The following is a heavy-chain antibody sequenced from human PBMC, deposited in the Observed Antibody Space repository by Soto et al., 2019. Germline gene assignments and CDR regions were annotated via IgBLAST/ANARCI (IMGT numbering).Heavy chain of an antibody. V-gene: IGHV4-39*01. D-gene: IGHD2-2*01. Sequence: SETLSLTCTVSGGSISSRSYYWGWIRQPPGKGLEWIGSIYYSGSTYYNPSLKSRVTISVDTSKNQFSLKLSSVTAADTAVYYCARVVVLSYNWFDPWGQGTLVTVSS. CDR2: IYYSGST. J-gene: IGHJ5*02. CDR1: GGSISSRSYY. CDR3: ARVVVLSYNWFDP.